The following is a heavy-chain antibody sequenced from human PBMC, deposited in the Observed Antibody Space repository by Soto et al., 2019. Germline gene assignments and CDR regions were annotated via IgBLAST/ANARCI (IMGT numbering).Heavy chain of an antibody. V-gene: IGHV4-34*01. CDR1: CGAFSGFY. CDR2: INHSGRT. J-gene: IGHJ4*02. CDR3: ARGRTTNYFDY. Sequence: SETLSPTSAVYCGAFSGFYWGWVRQPPGKGLEWIGEINHSGRTNYNPSPKSRVTISVDKYKNQFSLKLSSVTAADTAVYYCARGRTTNYFDYWGQGTLVTVSS.